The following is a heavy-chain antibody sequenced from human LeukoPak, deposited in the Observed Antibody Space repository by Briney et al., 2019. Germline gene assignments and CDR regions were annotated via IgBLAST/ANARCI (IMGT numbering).Heavy chain of an antibody. Sequence: GGSLRLSCAASGFTFSSYSMNWVRQAPGKGLEWVSSISSSSSYIYYADSVKGRFTISRDNAKNSLYLQMNSLRAEDTAVYYCARDPGQDYYDSSGYYFKAFDIWGQGTMVTVSS. D-gene: IGHD3-22*01. J-gene: IGHJ3*02. CDR3: ARDPGQDYYDSSGYYFKAFDI. V-gene: IGHV3-21*01. CDR1: GFTFSSYS. CDR2: ISSSSSYI.